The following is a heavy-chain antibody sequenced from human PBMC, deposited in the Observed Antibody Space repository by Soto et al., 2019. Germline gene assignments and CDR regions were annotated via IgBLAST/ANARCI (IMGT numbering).Heavy chain of an antibody. J-gene: IGHJ4*02. CDR2: FYYSGST. V-gene: IGHV4-59*01. CDR1: GGSISNYF. CDR3: AKGVLRLDY. D-gene: IGHD3-10*01. Sequence: LSLTCTVSGGSISNYFWSWIRQPPGKGLEWIGYFYYSGSTNYNPSLKSRVTISVDTSTNQFSLNLSSVTAADTAVYYCAKGVLRLDYWGQGALVTVSS.